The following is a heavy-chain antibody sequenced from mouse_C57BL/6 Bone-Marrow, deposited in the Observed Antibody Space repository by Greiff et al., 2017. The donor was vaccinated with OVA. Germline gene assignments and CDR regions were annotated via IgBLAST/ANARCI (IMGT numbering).Heavy chain of an antibody. J-gene: IGHJ3*01. D-gene: IGHD2-1*01. CDR1: GFTFSSYA. V-gene: IGHV5-4*03. Sequence: EVKLMESGGGLVMPGGSLKLSCAASGFTFSSYAMSWVRQTPEKRLEWVATISDGGSYTYYPDNVKGRFTISRDNAKNNLYLQMSHLKSEDTAMYYCARVYSFWGQGTLVTVSA. CDR3: ARVYSF. CDR2: ISDGGSYT.